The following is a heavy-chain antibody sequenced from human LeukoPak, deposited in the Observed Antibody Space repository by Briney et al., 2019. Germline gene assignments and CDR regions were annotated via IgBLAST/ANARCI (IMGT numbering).Heavy chain of an antibody. CDR1: GYSFTSYW. Sequence: GESLKISCKGSGYSFTSYWIGWVRQMPGKGLEWMGIIYPGDSDTRYSPSFQGQVTISADKSISTAYLQWSSLKASDTAMYYCARPRAYCSSTGCYDGGSGFDYWGQGTLVTVSS. CDR2: IYPGDSDT. CDR3: ARPRAYCSSTGCYDGGSGFDY. J-gene: IGHJ4*02. V-gene: IGHV5-51*01. D-gene: IGHD2-2*01.